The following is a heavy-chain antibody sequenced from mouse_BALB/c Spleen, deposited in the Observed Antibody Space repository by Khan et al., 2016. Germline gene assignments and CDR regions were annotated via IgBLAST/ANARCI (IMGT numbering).Heavy chain of an antibody. CDR3: ERSLVAAGYFDV. J-gene: IGHJ1*01. Sequence: EVQLVESGPGLVKPSQSLSLTCTVTGYSITSDYAWNWIRQFPGNKLEWMGYISYSGSTSYNPFLESRISITRDTSKSQFFLQLNSVTTEEAATLYCERSLVAAGYFDVRGAGTTVTVSS. V-gene: IGHV3-2*02. CDR2: ISYSGST. CDR1: GYSITSDYA. D-gene: IGHD1-1*01.